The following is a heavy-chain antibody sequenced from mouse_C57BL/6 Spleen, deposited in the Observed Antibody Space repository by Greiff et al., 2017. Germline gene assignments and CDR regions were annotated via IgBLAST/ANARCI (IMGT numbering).Heavy chain of an antibody. CDR2: IYPRDGST. J-gene: IGHJ1*03. CDR3: ARRLYYGSRDWYFDV. CDR1: GYTFTDHT. V-gene: IGHV1-78*01. Sequence: QVQLQQSDAELVKPGASVKISCKVSGYTFTDHTIHWMKQRPEQGLEWIGYIYPRDGSTKYNEKFKGKAPLTADKSSSTAYMQLNSLTSEDSAVYFCARRLYYGSRDWYFDVWGTGTTVTVSS. D-gene: IGHD1-1*01.